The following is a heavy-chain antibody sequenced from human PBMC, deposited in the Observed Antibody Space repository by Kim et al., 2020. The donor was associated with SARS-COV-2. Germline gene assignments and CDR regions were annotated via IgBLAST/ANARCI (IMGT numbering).Heavy chain of an antibody. CDR1: GFTFSSYW. CDR2: IKQDGSEK. J-gene: IGHJ3*02. V-gene: IGHV3-7*01. CDR3: ARDVKQVGGYDPQSDAFDI. Sequence: GGSLRLSCAASGFTFSSYWMSWVRQAPGKGLEWVANIKQDGSEKYYVDSVKGRFTISRDNAKNSLYLQMNSLRAEDTAVYYCARDVKQVGGYDPQSDAFDIWGQGTMVTVSS. D-gene: IGHD5-12*01.